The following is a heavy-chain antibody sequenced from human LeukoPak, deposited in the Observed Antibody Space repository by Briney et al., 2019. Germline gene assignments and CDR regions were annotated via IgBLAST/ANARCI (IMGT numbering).Heavy chain of an antibody. Sequence: GASVKVSCKASGYTFTGYYMHWVRQAPGQGLEWMGWINPNSGGTNYAQKFQGRVTMTRDTSISTAYMELSRLRSDDTAVYYCAGPTRVAARTRFDYWGQGTLVTVSS. CDR1: GYTFTGYY. V-gene: IGHV1-2*02. CDR2: INPNSGGT. D-gene: IGHD6-6*01. J-gene: IGHJ4*02. CDR3: AGPTRVAARTRFDY.